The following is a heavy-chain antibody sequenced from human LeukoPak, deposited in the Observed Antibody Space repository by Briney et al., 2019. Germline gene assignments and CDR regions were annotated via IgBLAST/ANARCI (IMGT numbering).Heavy chain of an antibody. J-gene: IGHJ6*02. CDR3: ARARTGYCSSTSCYYYYGMDV. Sequence: SETLSLTCTVSGGSISSYYWSWIRQPPGKGLEWIGYIYYSGSTNCNPSLKSRVTISVDTSKNQFSLKLSSVTAADTAVYYCARARTGYCSSTSCYYYYGMDVWGQGTTVTVSS. CDR2: IYYSGST. D-gene: IGHD2-2*01. CDR1: GGSISSYY. V-gene: IGHV4-59*01.